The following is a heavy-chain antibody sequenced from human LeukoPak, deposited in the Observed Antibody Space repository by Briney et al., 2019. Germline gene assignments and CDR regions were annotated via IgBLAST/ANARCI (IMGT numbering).Heavy chain of an antibody. CDR2: MYAGGAS. D-gene: IGHD3-22*01. J-gene: IGHJ4*02. Sequence: GGSLRLSCAASGLSVSSNYMGWVRQAPGKGLERVSIMYAGGASYYADSAKGRFTVSRDSSKNTLYLQMNSLRAEDTAVYYCARATVEGAYDYFDYWGQGSLVTVSS. CDR3: ARATVEGAYDYFDY. V-gene: IGHV3-66*01. CDR1: GLSVSSNY.